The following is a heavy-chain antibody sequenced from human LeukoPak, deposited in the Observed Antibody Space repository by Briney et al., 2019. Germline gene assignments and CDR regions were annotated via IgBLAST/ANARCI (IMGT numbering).Heavy chain of an antibody. V-gene: IGHV3-30*02. D-gene: IGHD3-16*02. CDR3: ATDIWGSYRYVDN. Sequence: QAGGSLRLSCAASGFTFSSYEMNWVRQAPGKGLEWVTFIRYDGSNKYYTDSVKGRFTISRDTSKNTLYLQMNSLRAEDTAVYYCATDIWGSYRYVDNWGRGTLVTVSS. CDR2: IRYDGSNK. J-gene: IGHJ4*02. CDR1: GFTFSSYE.